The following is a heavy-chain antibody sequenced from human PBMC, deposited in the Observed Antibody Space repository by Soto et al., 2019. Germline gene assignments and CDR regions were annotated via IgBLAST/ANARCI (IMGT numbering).Heavy chain of an antibody. J-gene: IGHJ4*02. Sequence: GGSLRLSCAASGFTFSSYAMHWVRQAPGKGLEWVAVISYDVSTFYADSVKGLFTISRDNSKNTLYLQMNSLRAEDTAVYYCAHNRRDDILTGFDYWGQGTLVTVSS. CDR3: AHNRRDDILTGFDY. CDR1: GFTFSSYA. D-gene: IGHD3-9*01. CDR2: ISYDVST. V-gene: IGHV3-30-3*01.